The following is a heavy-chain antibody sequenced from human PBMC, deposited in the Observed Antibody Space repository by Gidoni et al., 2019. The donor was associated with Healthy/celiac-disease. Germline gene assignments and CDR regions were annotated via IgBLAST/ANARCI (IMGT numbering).Heavy chain of an antibody. V-gene: IGHV3-30-3*01. CDR2: ISYEGSNK. CDR3: ARDVMVYYYGMDV. Sequence: QVQLVESGGGVVQPGRSLRLSCAASGFTFSSYAMHWVRQAPGKGLELVAVISYEGSNKYYADSVKGRFTSSRDNSKNTLYLQMNSLRAEDTAVYYCARDVMVYYYGMDVWGQGTTVTVSS. D-gene: IGHD2-8*01. J-gene: IGHJ6*02. CDR1: GFTFSSYA.